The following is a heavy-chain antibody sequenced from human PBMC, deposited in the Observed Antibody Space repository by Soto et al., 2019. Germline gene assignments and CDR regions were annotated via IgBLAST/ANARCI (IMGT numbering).Heavy chain of an antibody. D-gene: IGHD3-3*01. CDR1: GFSFSSYA. CDR3: AKELAYGDFWRGLEY. CDR2: ISHDGNIK. V-gene: IGHV3-30*18. J-gene: IGHJ4*02. Sequence: QVQLVESGGGVVQPGRSLRLSCAASGFSFSSYAMHWVRQAPGKGLEWVAIISHDGNIKRYADFVEGRFIVFRDNSNNNLLLQMKSLKTDDTAVYYCAKELAYGDFWRGLEYWGQGTLVTVAS.